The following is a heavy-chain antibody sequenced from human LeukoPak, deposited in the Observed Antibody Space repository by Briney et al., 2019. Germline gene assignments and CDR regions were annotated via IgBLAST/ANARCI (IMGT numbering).Heavy chain of an antibody. CDR1: SYSSCAIK. Sequence: PGGSLRFSCVGSSYSSCAIKMTWDRQAPGKGLKWVDTILPGGQERYRVESVKGRFTLPRDNDKNSLYLQMNSLRAEDTAVYYCARVDSSGWYLVWGQGNLVTGSS. CDR2: ILPGGQER. CDR3: ARVDSSGWYLV. D-gene: IGHD6-19*01. V-gene: IGHV3-7*01. J-gene: IGHJ4*02.